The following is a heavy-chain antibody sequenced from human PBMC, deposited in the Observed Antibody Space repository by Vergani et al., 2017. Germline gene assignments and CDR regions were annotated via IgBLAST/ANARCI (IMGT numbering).Heavy chain of an antibody. CDR2: IYASGST. CDR3: ARPLRGYCYGVFDY. D-gene: IGHD5-18*01. V-gene: IGHV4-38-2*01. CDR1: DFISNGHY. J-gene: IGHJ4*02. Sequence: QVQLQESGPGLVKPSETLSIICDVFDFISNGHYWGWIRQSPGKGLGWIVSIYASGSTYDSPSLKSRVAISLDTSKNHFSLRLSSVTAADTADYYCARPLRGYCYGVFDYWGQGREVTVSS.